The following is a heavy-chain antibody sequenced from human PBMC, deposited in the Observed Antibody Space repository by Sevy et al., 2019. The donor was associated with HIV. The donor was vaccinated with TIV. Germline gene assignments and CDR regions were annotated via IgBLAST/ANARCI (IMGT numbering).Heavy chain of an antibody. Sequence: GGSLRLSCAASGFTFSIYSMTWVRQAPGKGLEWVSSISSRSSYIYYADSVKGRFTISRDNAKNSLYLQMNSLRAEDTAVYYCVKGARYTIPNDAFDIWGQGTMVTVSS. V-gene: IGHV3-21*01. J-gene: IGHJ3*02. CDR2: ISSRSSYI. D-gene: IGHD2-2*02. CDR3: VKGARYTIPNDAFDI. CDR1: GFTFSIYS.